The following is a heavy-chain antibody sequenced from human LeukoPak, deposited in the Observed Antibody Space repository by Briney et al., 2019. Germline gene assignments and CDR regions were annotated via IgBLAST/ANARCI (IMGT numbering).Heavy chain of an antibody. CDR1: GFTFTSSA. CDR3: AANGTTYYYDSSGYYVKQNFDY. CDR2: IVVSSGNT. J-gene: IGHJ4*02. V-gene: IGHV1-58*01. Sequence: TSVKVSCKASGFTFTSSAVQWVRQARGQRLEWIGWIVVSSGNTNYAQKFQERVTITRDMSTSTAYMELSSLRSEDTAVYYCAANGTTYYYDSSGYYVKQNFDYWGQGTLVTVSS. D-gene: IGHD3-22*01.